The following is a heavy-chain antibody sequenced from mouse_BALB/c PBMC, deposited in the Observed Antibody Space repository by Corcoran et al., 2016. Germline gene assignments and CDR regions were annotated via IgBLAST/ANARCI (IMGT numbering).Heavy chain of an antibody. Sequence: QIQLVQSGHELKKPGETVRISCKASGYTFTNYGVNWVKQAPGKGVKWMGWINTYTGEPTYADDFKGRFAFSLETSASSAYLQINNLKNEDTATYFCAREPYAMDYWGQGTSVTVSS. CDR3: AREPYAMDY. V-gene: IGHV9-3-1*01. CDR1: GYTFTNYG. CDR2: INTYTGEP. J-gene: IGHJ4*01.